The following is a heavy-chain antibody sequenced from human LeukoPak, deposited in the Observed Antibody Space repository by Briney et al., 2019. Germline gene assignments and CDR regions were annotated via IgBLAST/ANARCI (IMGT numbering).Heavy chain of an antibody. Sequence: SETLSLTCTVSGGSISTYYWTWIRQPPGKGLEWIGYIYYSGSTNYNPSLKSRVTISVDTFKNQFSLKLSSVTAADTAVYYCARGSTIFSGEWGQGTLVTVSS. CDR2: IYYSGST. CDR1: GGSISTYY. D-gene: IGHD3-3*01. V-gene: IGHV4-59*01. CDR3: ARGSTIFSGE. J-gene: IGHJ4*02.